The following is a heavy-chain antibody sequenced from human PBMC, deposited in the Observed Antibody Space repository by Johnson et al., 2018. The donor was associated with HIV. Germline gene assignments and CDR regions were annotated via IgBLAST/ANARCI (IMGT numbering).Heavy chain of an antibody. D-gene: IGHD3-22*01. V-gene: IGHV3-9*01. CDR1: GFTFDDYA. Sequence: LVESGGGVVQPGRSLRLSCAASGFTFDDYAMHWVRQAPGKGLEWVSGISWNSGGIGYADSVKGRFTSSRDNAKNSLYLQMNSLRAEDTAVYYCARTQRVTMIVVSLGAFDIWGQGTMVTVSS. CDR3: ARTQRVTMIVVSLGAFDI. CDR2: ISWNSGGI. J-gene: IGHJ3*02.